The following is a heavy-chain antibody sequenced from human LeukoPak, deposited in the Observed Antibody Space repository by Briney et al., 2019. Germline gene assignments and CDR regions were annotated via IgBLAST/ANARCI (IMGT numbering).Heavy chain of an antibody. Sequence: PGGSLRLSCAASGFTFSDYYMSWIRQPPGKGLEWIGSIYHSGSTYYNPSLKNRVTISVDTSKNQFSLKLSSVTAADTAVYYCARDALWGVTSEGVTDYWGQGTLVTVS. V-gene: IGHV4-38-2*02. CDR3: ARDALWGVTSEGVTDY. CDR1: GFTFSDYY. D-gene: IGHD4-17*01. J-gene: IGHJ4*02. CDR2: IYHSGST.